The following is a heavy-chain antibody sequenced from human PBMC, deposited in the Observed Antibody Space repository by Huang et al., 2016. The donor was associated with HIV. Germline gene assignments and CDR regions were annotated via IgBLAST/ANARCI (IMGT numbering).Heavy chain of an antibody. J-gene: IGHJ4*02. D-gene: IGHD3-3*01. CDR2: INYDGCT. CDR1: GVSVTRSPWY. V-gene: IGHV4-39*01. CDR3: ARDIAIFGEPLDS. Sequence: QPRLQESGPGLVKPSETLSLTCTVSGVSVTRSPWYWVWVRQSPGKGLGWIASINYDGCTYYKSSLKSRLTTSLDTSKNQFSLKLTSVTAADTAVYFCARDIAIFGEPLDSWGQGTAVTVSS.